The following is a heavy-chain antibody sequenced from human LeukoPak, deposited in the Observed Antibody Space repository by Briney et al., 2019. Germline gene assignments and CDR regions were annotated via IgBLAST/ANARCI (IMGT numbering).Heavy chain of an antibody. V-gene: IGHV1-69*06. Sequence: SVNVSSKASVGTLTSYAICRVRQAPGHGLEWMGRIITIFGTANYAQKFQGRVTITADKSTSTAYMELSSLRSEDTAVCYCARDGSSSNDYWGQGTLVAVSS. CDR2: IITIFGTA. D-gene: IGHD6-6*01. CDR1: VGTLTSYA. J-gene: IGHJ4*02. CDR3: ARDGSSSNDY.